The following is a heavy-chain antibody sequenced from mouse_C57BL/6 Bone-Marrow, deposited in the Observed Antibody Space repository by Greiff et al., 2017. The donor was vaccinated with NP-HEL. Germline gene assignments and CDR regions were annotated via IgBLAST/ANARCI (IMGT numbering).Heavy chain of an antibody. V-gene: IGHV6-3*01. CDR1: GFTFSNYW. J-gene: IGHJ1*03. D-gene: IGHD1-1*01. Sequence: EVQGVESGGGLVQPGGSMKLSCVASGFTFSNYWMNWVRQSPEKGLEWVAQIRLKSDNYATHYAESVKGRFTISRDDSKSSVYLQMNNLRAEDTGIYYCTNYYGSSPYWYFDVWGTGTTVTVSS. CDR3: TNYYGSSPYWYFDV. CDR2: IRLKSDNYAT.